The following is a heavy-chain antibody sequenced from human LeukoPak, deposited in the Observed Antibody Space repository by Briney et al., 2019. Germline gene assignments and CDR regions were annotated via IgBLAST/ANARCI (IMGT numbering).Heavy chain of an antibody. CDR2: ISSSSSYI. CDR3: ARSSYSSSWYTQSFLSDYYMDV. Sequence: GGSLRLSCAASGFTFSSYSMNWVRQAPGKGLEWVSSISSSSSYIYYADSVKGRFTISRDNAKNSLYLQMNSLRAEDTAVYSCARSSYSSSWYTQSFLSDYYMDVWGKGTTVTVSS. D-gene: IGHD6-13*01. V-gene: IGHV3-21*01. CDR1: GFTFSSYS. J-gene: IGHJ6*03.